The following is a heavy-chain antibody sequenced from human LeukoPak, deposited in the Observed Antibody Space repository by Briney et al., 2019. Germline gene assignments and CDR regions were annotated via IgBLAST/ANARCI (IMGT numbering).Heavy chain of an antibody. CDR3: ARGNGWVTGDAFDI. Sequence: SETLSLTCAVYGGSFSGYYWSWVRQPPGKGLEWIGEINHSGSTNYNPSLKSRVTISVDTSKNQFSLKLSSVTAADTAVYYCARGNGWVTGDAFDIWGQGTMVTVSS. J-gene: IGHJ3*02. V-gene: IGHV4-34*01. D-gene: IGHD1-14*01. CDR2: INHSGST. CDR1: GGSFSGYY.